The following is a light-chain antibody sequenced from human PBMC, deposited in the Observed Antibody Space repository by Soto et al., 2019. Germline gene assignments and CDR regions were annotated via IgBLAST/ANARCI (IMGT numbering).Light chain of an antibody. Sequence: QSVLTQPPSVSGSPGQSVTISCTGTSSDVGSYNRLSWYQQPPGTAPKLIMYEVNTRPSGVPDRFSGSKSGSTASLTISGLQAEDEADYYCCSYAGFSSFVFGTGTKLTVL. CDR3: CSYAGFSSFV. J-gene: IGLJ1*01. CDR1: SSDVGSYNR. V-gene: IGLV2-18*02. CDR2: EVN.